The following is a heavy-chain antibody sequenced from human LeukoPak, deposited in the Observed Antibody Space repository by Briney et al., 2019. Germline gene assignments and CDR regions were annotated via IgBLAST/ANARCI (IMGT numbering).Heavy chain of an antibody. J-gene: IGHJ4*02. CDR1: GFPFSSYW. Sequence: GGSLRLSCAASGFPFSSYWMSWVRQAPGKGLEWVANIKQDGSHKYYVDSVRGRFTISRDNAENSLYLQMNSLTAEDTAVYYRARLYCSGASCYANLDYWGQGTLVAVSS. CDR2: IKQDGSHK. CDR3: ARLYCSGASCYANLDY. V-gene: IGHV3-7*04. D-gene: IGHD2-15*01.